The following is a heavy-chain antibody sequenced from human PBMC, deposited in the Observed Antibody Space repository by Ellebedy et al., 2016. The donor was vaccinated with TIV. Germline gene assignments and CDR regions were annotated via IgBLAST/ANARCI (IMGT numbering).Heavy chain of an antibody. CDR1: GGSISSSSYY. J-gene: IGHJ4*02. CDR3: ARDYYGSGSYQDY. D-gene: IGHD3-10*01. CDR2: ISGSSTYT. Sequence: PSETLSLTCTVSGGSISSSSYYWGWIRQPPGKGLEWVSYISGSSTYTNYADSVKGRFTISRDNAKNSLFLQMNSLRAEDTAVYFCARDYYGSGSYQDYWGQGTLVTVSS. V-gene: IGHV3-11*06.